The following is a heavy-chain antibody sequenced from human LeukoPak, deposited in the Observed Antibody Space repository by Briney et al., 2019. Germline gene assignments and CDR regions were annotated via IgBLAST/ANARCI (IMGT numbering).Heavy chain of an antibody. CDR3: ARASLGLSNWFDP. CDR1: GYTFTNYD. V-gene: IGHV1-2*02. Sequence: ASVKVSCKASGYTFTNYDINWVRQATGQGLEWMGWINPNSGGTNYAQKFQGRVTMTRDTSISTAYMELSRLRSDDTAVYYCARASLGLSNWFDPWGQGTLVTVSS. D-gene: IGHD1-26*01. J-gene: IGHJ5*02. CDR2: INPNSGGT.